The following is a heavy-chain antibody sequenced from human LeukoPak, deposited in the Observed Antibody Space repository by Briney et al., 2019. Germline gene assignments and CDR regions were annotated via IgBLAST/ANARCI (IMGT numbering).Heavy chain of an antibody. D-gene: IGHD4-17*01. CDR2: ISSSSSTI. V-gene: IGHV3-48*02. CDR3: AREGPGIHYGVPPDY. Sequence: GGSLRLSCAASGFTFSSYNMNWVRQAPGKGLEWVSYISSSSSTIYYADSVKGRFTISRDNAKNSLYLQMNSLRDEDTAVYYCAREGPGIHYGVPPDYWGQGTLVTVSS. CDR1: GFTFSSYN. J-gene: IGHJ4*02.